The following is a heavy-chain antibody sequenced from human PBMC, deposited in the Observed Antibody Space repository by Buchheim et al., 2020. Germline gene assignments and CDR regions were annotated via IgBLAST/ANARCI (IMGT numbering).Heavy chain of an antibody. J-gene: IGHJ4*02. CDR3: GIRETTKSAY. V-gene: IGHV3-74*01. CDR1: GFTFSDYW. D-gene: IGHD4-11*01. CDR2: INTDGGIT. Sequence: EVQLVGSGGGLVQPGGSLRLSCAASGFTFSDYWMHWVRQAPGKGLVCVAAINTDGGITNNADPVKGRFTISRDNAKNTLYLQMNGLRAEYTAVYYCGIRETTKSAYWGQGTL.